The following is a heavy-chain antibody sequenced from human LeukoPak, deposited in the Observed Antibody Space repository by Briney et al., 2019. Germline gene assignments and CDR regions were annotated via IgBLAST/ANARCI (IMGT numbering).Heavy chain of an antibody. Sequence: GGSLRLSCAASGFTFSSYSMNWVRQAPGQGLEWVSSISSSSSYIYYADSVKGRFTISRDNAKNSLYLQMNSLRAEDTAVYHCARVWDGGYVLYNPIDYWGQGTLVTVSS. CDR1: GFTFSSYS. V-gene: IGHV3-21*01. D-gene: IGHD5-12*01. CDR2: ISSSSSYI. J-gene: IGHJ4*02. CDR3: ARVWDGGYVLYNPIDY.